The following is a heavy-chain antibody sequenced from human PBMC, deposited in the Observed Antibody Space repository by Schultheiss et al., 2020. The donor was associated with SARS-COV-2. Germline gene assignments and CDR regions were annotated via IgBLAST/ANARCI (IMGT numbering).Heavy chain of an antibody. CDR2: INHSGST. Sequence: SETLSLTCAVYGGSFSGYYWSWIRQPPGKGLEWIGEINHSGSTNYNPSLKSRVTISVDTSKNQFSLKLSSVTAADTAVYYCERTCSGGSCYSGGFDYWGQGTLVTVAS. V-gene: IGHV4-34*01. CDR1: GGSFSGYY. CDR3: ERTCSGGSCYSGGFDY. D-gene: IGHD2-15*01. J-gene: IGHJ4*02.